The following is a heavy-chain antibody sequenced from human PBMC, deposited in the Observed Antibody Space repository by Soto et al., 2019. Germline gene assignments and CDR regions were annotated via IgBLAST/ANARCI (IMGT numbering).Heavy chain of an antibody. CDR3: AHDSSGLYGFDY. CDR2: IYWDEDK. CDR1: GFSLTTSGVG. Sequence: QITLKESGPTLVKPTQPLTLTCTFSGFSLTTSGVGVGWIRQPPGKALEWLALIYWDEDKRYSPSLKNRLTIAKDTSKNQVFLIMTNVDPLDTATYYCAHDSSGLYGFDYWGQGTLVTVSS. J-gene: IGHJ4*02. V-gene: IGHV2-5*02. D-gene: IGHD6-19*01.